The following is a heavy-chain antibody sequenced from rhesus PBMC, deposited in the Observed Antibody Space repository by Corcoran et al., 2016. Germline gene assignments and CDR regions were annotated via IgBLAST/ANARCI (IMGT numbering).Heavy chain of an antibody. J-gene: IGHJ6*01. D-gene: IGHD1-1*01. V-gene: IGHV4-106*01. Sequence: QVQLQQWGEGLVKPSETLSLTCAVYGGSISGYYYWSWIRQPPGKGLEWIGYIYGSGGGTNYNPSLKNRFSISIDTSKNQFSLKLGSVTAADTAVYYCARENYLYGLDSWGQGVVVTVSS. CDR2: IYGSGGGT. CDR1: GGSISGYYY. CDR3: ARENYLYGLDS.